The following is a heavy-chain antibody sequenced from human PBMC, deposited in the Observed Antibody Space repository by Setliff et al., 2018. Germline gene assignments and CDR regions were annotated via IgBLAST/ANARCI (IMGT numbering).Heavy chain of an antibody. CDR1: GGSISSSIYS. Sequence: SETLSLTCSVSGGSISSSIYSWDWIRQPPGKGLEWIGNSYNSGNTYYNASLKTRVTISVDTSKNQFSLKLSSVTAADTAVYYCARGGPHCVTSSCPGAWFDPWGQGSLVTVSS. V-gene: IGHV4-39*01. CDR3: ARGGPHCVTSSCPGAWFDP. J-gene: IGHJ5*02. CDR2: SYNSGNT. D-gene: IGHD2-2*01.